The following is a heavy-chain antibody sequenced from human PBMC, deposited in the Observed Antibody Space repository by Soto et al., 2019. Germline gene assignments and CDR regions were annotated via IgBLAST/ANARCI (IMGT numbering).Heavy chain of an antibody. Sequence: QVQLVQSGAEVKKPGASVQVSCRASGYTFTSYAIHWVRQVPGQRLEWMGWINAGNGNTEYSQKFQGSVTITRDTSATTAYMGLSSLRSEDTAIYYCARDTRAYDFWSGYYIDYWGQGTLVTVSS. V-gene: IGHV1-3*01. CDR1: GYTFTSYA. D-gene: IGHD3-3*01. J-gene: IGHJ4*02. CDR3: ARDTRAYDFWSGYYIDY. CDR2: INAGNGNT.